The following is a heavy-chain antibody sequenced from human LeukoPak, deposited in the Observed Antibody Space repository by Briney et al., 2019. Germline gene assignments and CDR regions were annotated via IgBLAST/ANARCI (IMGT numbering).Heavy chain of an antibody. CDR3: AKDHPSSGWPAFES. Sequence: GGSLRLSCTGSGFRLEHFAMSWVRQAPGKGQEWVSAMSNIDETYYSDSVKGRFTLSRDNSKNTLSLQMNSLRDEDTAVYYCAKDHPSSGWPAFESWGQGTLVTVSS. CDR2: MSNIDET. J-gene: IGHJ4*02. D-gene: IGHD6-19*01. CDR1: GFRLEHFA. V-gene: IGHV3-23*01.